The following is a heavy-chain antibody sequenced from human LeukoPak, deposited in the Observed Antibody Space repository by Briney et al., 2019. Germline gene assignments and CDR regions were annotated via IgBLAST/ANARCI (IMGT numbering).Heavy chain of an antibody. Sequence: GGSLRLSFAASGFTFSSYGMHWVRQAPGKGLEWVAFIRYDGSNKYYADSVKGRFTISRDNSKNTLYLQMNSLRAEDTAVYYCAKGVDGYYYYYMDVWGKGTTVTVSS. J-gene: IGHJ6*03. D-gene: IGHD5-24*01. V-gene: IGHV3-30*02. CDR2: IRYDGSNK. CDR1: GFTFSSYG. CDR3: AKGVDGYYYYYMDV.